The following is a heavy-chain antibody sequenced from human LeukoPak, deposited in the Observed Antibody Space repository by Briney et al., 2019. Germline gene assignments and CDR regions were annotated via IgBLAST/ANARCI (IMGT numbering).Heavy chain of an antibody. Sequence: GGSLRLSCAASGFTFSSYWMSWVRQAPGKGLEWVANIKQDGSEKYYVDSVKGRFTISRDNAKNSLYLQMNSLRAEDTAVYYCASLRGYSYGYYFDYWGQGTLVTVSS. CDR2: IKQDGSEK. D-gene: IGHD5-18*01. CDR1: GFTFSSYW. CDR3: ASLRGYSYGYYFDY. V-gene: IGHV3-7*01. J-gene: IGHJ4*02.